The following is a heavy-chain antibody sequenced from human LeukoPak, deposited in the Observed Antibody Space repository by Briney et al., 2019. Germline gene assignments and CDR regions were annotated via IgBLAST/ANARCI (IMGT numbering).Heavy chain of an antibody. CDR1: GFIFGNYA. CDR2: ISYHGRNI. J-gene: IGHJ3*02. CDR3: TKGRGSYNALDI. D-gene: IGHD3-10*01. V-gene: IGHV3-30-3*01. Sequence: GGSLRLSCAASGFIFGNYAMHWVRQAPGKGLEWVAAISYHGRNIYYADSVKGRFIISRDNSENTLYLQMSSLTTEDTAMYYCTKGRGSYNALDIWGQGTVVTVSS.